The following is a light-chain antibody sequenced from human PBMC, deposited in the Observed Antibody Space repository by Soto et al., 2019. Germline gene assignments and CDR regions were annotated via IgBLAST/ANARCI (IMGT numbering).Light chain of an antibody. CDR3: SSYTRSSTLV. Sequence: QSVLPQPASGSGSPGQAITMSCTGTSSDVGGYNYVSWYQQHPGKAPKLMIYEVSNRPSGVSNRFSGSKSGNTASLTISGLQAEDEADYYCSSYTRSSTLVFGGGTPLTVL. V-gene: IGLV2-14*01. CDR2: EVS. J-gene: IGLJ2*01. CDR1: SSDVGGYNY.